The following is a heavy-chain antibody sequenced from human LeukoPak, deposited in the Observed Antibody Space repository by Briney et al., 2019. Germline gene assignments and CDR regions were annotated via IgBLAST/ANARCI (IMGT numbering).Heavy chain of an antibody. CDR1: GYTFTSYA. CDR2: INAGNGNT. J-gene: IGHJ5*02. Sequence: ASVKVSCKASGYTFTSYAMHWVRQAPGQRLEWMGWINAGNGNTKYSQKFQGRVTITRDTSASTAYMELSSLRSEDTAVYYCARHEDIVVVPAAIEGGGWFDPWGQGTLVTVSS. V-gene: IGHV1-3*01. D-gene: IGHD2-2*01. CDR3: ARHEDIVVVPAAIEGGGWFDP.